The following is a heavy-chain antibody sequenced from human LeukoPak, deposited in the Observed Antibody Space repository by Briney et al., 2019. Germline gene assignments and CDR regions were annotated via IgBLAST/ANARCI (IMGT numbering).Heavy chain of an antibody. CDR3: ARALYSGNQRNWFDP. CDR1: GYTFTSYG. V-gene: IGHV1-18*01. Sequence: EASVKVSCKASGYTFTSYGISWVRQAPGQGLEWMGWISAYNGNTNYAQKLQGRVTMTTDTSTSTAYMELRSLRSDDTAVYYCARALYSGNQRNWFDPWGQGTLVTVSS. CDR2: ISAYNGNT. D-gene: IGHD6-13*01. J-gene: IGHJ5*02.